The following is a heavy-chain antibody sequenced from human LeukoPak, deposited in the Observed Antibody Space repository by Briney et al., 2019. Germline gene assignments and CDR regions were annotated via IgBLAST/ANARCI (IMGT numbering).Heavy chain of an antibody. CDR3: ARGEEQWLAPAEYFQH. CDR2: ISDFGATT. J-gene: IGHJ1*01. V-gene: IGHV3-23*01. CDR1: GFTFGSYA. D-gene: IGHD6-19*01. Sequence: GGSLRLSCQASGFTFGSYAMSWVRQAPGKGLEWVSAISDFGATTYYADSVKGRFTISRDNSKNTLYLQMNSLRAEDTAVYYCARGEEQWLAPAEYFQHWGQGTLVTVSS.